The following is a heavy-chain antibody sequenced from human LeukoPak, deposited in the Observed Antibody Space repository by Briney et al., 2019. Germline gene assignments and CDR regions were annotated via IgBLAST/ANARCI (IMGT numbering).Heavy chain of an antibody. J-gene: IGHJ4*02. Sequence: GGSLRLSCAVSGFTVSSNHMSWVRQAPGKGLEWVAVIYTGGGTYYADSVKGRFTISRDNAKNSLDLQMNSLRAEDTAVYYCAKNPPGPRGYSSGYDYWGQGTLVTVSS. V-gene: IGHV3-53*01. CDR2: IYTGGGT. CDR1: GFTVSSNH. CDR3: AKNPPGPRGYSSGYDY. D-gene: IGHD5-18*01.